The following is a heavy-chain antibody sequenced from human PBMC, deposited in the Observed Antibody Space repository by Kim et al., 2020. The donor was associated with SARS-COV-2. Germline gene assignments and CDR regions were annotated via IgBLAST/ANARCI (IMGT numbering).Heavy chain of an antibody. J-gene: IGHJ5*01. V-gene: IGHV1-24*01. CDR2: FDPEDGET. CDR1: GDTLTELS. Sequence: ASVKVSCKVSGDTLTELSMHWVRQAPGKGLEWMGGFDPEDGETIYAQKFQGRVTMTEDTSTDTAYMELSSLRSEDTAVYYCATTPAIVGATFFYSWGQGTLITVSS. D-gene: IGHD1-26*01. CDR3: ATTPAIVGATFFYS.